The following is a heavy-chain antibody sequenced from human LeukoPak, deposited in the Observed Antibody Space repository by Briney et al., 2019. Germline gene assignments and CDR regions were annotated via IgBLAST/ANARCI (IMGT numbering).Heavy chain of an antibody. D-gene: IGHD3-10*01. V-gene: IGHV1-2*06. CDR1: GFTFIDYY. Sequence: ASVKVSCKASGFTFIDYYMHWVRQAPGQGLEWMGRINPNSGGTNYAQKFQGRVTMTRDTSISTAYMELSRLRSDDTAVYYCAREAKPPYYYGSGSRYYYYMDVWGKGTTVTVSS. CDR3: AREAKPPYYYGSGSRYYYYMDV. CDR2: INPNSGGT. J-gene: IGHJ6*03.